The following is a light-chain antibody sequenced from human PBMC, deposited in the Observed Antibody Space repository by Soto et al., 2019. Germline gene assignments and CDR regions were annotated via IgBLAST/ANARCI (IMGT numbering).Light chain of an antibody. Sequence: QSALTQPASVSGSPGQSITISCTGTSSDVGGYNYVSWYQQHPGKAPKLMIYEVSNRPSGVSNRFSGSKSGNTASLTIYGLQAEDEADYYCSSYTTSSPYLFGTGTKV. CDR3: SSYTTSSPYL. CDR2: EVS. J-gene: IGLJ1*01. V-gene: IGLV2-14*01. CDR1: SSDVGGYNY.